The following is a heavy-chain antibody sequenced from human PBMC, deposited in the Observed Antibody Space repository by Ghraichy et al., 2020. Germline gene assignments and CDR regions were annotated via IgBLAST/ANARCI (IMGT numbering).Heavy chain of an antibody. CDR3: AREIAAAEGGMDV. CDR1: GYTFTGYY. D-gene: IGHD6-13*01. V-gene: IGHV1-2*04. CDR2: INPNSGGT. Sequence: ASVKVSCRASGYTFTGYYMHWVRQAPGQGLEWMGWINPNSGGTNYAQKFQGWVTMTRDTSISTAYMELSRLRSDDTAVYYCAREIAAAEGGMDVWGQGTTVTVSS. J-gene: IGHJ6*02.